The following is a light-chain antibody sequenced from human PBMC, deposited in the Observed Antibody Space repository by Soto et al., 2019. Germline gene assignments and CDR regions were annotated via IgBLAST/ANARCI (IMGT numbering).Light chain of an antibody. V-gene: IGKV3-20*01. J-gene: IGKJ3*01. CDR3: PQYGSSPFT. Sequence: EIVLTQSPGTLSLSPGERATLSCRASQSVSSSYLAWYQQKPGQTPRLLFYGASSRATGIPDRFSGSGSGTDFTLTISRLEPEDFAVYYCPQYGSSPFTFGPGTKVDIK. CDR2: GAS. CDR1: QSVSSSY.